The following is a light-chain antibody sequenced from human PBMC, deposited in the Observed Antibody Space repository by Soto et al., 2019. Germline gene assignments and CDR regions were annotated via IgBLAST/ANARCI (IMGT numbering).Light chain of an antibody. Sequence: QAVVTQPPSASGNPGQRVTISCSGSSSNIGSNTVNWYQQLPGTAPKLLIYTNNQRPSGVPDRFSGSKSGTSASLAISGLQSDDEADYYCAAWDDSLNGWVFGGGTKLTVL. V-gene: IGLV1-44*01. CDR3: AAWDDSLNGWV. J-gene: IGLJ3*02. CDR2: TNN. CDR1: SSNIGSNT.